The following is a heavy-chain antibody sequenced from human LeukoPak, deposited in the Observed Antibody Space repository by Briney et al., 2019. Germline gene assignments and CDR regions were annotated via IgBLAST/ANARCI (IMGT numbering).Heavy chain of an antibody. CDR2: INPNSGGT. J-gene: IGHJ5*02. CDR1: GYTFTGYY. Sequence: ASVKVSCKASGYTFTGYYMHWVRQAPGQGLEWMGWINPNSGGTNYAQTFQGRVTMTRDTSISTAYMELSSLRSEDTAVYYCARGLDCSSTSCYDWFDPWGQGTLVTVSS. V-gene: IGHV1-2*02. D-gene: IGHD2-2*01. CDR3: ARGLDCSSTSCYDWFDP.